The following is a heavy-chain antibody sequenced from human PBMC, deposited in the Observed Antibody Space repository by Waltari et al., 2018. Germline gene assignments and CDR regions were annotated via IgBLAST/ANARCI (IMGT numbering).Heavy chain of an antibody. D-gene: IGHD6-13*01. Sequence: QMQLRESGPGLVKPSETLSLTCTVSGGSIASSSHYLGWYRQPPGKGLEWIGSIHYNGNTDTKPALKSRVTISEDTSKNRFALKLGSVTAADTAVYYCARHLSLNSPDRDWGQGTLVNVSS. CDR1: GGSIASSSHY. CDR2: IHYNGNT. CDR3: ARHLSLNSPDRD. J-gene: IGHJ4*02. V-gene: IGHV4-39*01.